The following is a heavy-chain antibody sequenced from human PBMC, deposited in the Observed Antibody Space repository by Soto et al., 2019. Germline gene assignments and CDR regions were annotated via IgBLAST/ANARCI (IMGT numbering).Heavy chain of an antibody. J-gene: IGHJ4*02. CDR2: ISYDGSNK. CDR3: ARTYSSITFDY. V-gene: IGHV3-30*03. D-gene: IGHD6-13*01. Sequence: GGSLRLSCAASGFTFSSYAMSWVRQAPGKGLEWVAVISYDGSNKYYADSVKGRFTISRDNSKNTLYLQMNSLRAEDTAVYYCARTYSSITFDYWGQGTLVTVSS. CDR1: GFTFSSYA.